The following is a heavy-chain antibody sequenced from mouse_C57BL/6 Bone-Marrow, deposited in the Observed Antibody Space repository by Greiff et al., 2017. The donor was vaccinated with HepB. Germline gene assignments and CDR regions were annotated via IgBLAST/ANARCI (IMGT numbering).Heavy chain of an antibody. CDR3: DGVVSSYERYFDN. CDR1: GFSFNTYA. J-gene: IGHJ2*01. D-gene: IGHD1-1*01. CDR2: IRSKSNNYAT. Sequence: GGGLVQPKGSLKLSCAASGFSFNTYAMNWVRQAPGKGLEWVARIRSKSNNYATYYADSVKDRFTISRDDSESMLYLRMKNLKTEDTAMYSCDGVVSSYERYFDNWGQGATHTV. V-gene: IGHV10-1*01.